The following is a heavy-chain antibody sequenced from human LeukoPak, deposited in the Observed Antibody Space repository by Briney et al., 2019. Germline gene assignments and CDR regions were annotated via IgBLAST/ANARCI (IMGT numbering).Heavy chain of an antibody. J-gene: IGHJ4*02. V-gene: IGHV4-34*01. CDR1: GGSFSGYY. CDR2: INHSGST. D-gene: IGHD5-18*01. Sequence: PSETLSLTCAVYGGSFSGYYWSWIRQLPGKGLEWIGEINHSGSTNYNPSLKSRVTISVDTSKNQFSLKLSSVTAADTAVYYCARRGYSYGSGVDYWGQGTLVTVSS. CDR3: ARRGYSYGSGVDY.